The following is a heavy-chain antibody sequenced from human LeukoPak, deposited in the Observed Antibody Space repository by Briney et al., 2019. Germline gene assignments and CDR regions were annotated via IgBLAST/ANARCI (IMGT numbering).Heavy chain of an antibody. V-gene: IGHV6-1*01. CDR1: GDSVSSNSAA. Sequence: SQTLSLTCAISGDSVSSNSAAWNWIRQSPSRGLEWLGRTYYRSKWYNDYAVYVKIRITITPDTSKNQFSLQLNSVTPEDTAVYYCARSGHGGAPGAFDIWGQGTMVTVSS. CDR3: ARSGHGGAPGAFDI. D-gene: IGHD6-25*01. J-gene: IGHJ3*02. CDR2: TYYRSKWYN.